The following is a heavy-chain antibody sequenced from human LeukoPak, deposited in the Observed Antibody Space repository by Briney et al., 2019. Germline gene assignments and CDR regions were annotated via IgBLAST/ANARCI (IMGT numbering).Heavy chain of an antibody. Sequence: SETLSLTCAVYGGSLSAYYWTWIRQPPGKGLEWIGEINHGGSTDYNPSLKSRVTISIDTSKNQFSLKLSSVTAADTAVYYCARYLDYGGNSRVFQHWGQGTLVTVSS. V-gene: IGHV4-34*01. CDR3: ARYLDYGGNSRVFQH. D-gene: IGHD4-23*01. CDR1: GGSLSAYY. CDR2: INHGGST. J-gene: IGHJ1*01.